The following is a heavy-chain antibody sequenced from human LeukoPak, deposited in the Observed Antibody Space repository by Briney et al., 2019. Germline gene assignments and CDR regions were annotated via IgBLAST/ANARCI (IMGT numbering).Heavy chain of an antibody. CDR1: GGSISSSNW. V-gene: IGHV4-4*02. Sequence: SGTLSLTCAVSGGSISSSNWWSWVRQPPGKGLEWIGEIYHSGSTNYNPSLKSRVTISVDKSKNQFSLKLSSVTAADTAVYYCARLLSGSYFLPHFDYWGQGTLVTVSS. D-gene: IGHD1-26*01. CDR2: IYHSGST. CDR3: ARLLSGSYFLPHFDY. J-gene: IGHJ4*02.